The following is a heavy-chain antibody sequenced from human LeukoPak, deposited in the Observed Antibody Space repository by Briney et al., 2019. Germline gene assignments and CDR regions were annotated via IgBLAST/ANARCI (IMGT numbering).Heavy chain of an antibody. CDR2: ISSSSSTI. J-gene: IGHJ4*02. D-gene: IGHD5-24*01. Sequence: GGSLRLSCAASGFTFSSYEMNWVRQAPGKGLEWVSYISSSSSTIYYADSVKGRFTISRDNAKNSLYLQMNSLRAEDTAVYYCAREGGGYNNRGFDYWGQGTLVTVSS. CDR3: AREGGGYNNRGFDY. CDR1: GFTFSSYE. V-gene: IGHV3-48*01.